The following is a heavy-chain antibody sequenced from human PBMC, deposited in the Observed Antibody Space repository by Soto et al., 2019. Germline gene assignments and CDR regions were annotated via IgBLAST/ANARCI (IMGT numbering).Heavy chain of an antibody. CDR3: ARRDYDQGDPLDAFDI. CDR2: IYYSGST. V-gene: IGHV4-39*01. D-gene: IGHD4-17*01. J-gene: IGHJ3*02. Sequence: QLQLQESGPGLVKPSETLSLTCTVSGGSISSSSYFWGWIRQPPGKGLEWIGKIYYSGSTYYNPSLKSRVTISVDTSKNQFSLKLNSVTAADTAVYYCARRDYDQGDPLDAFDIWGQGTMVTVSS. CDR1: GGSISSSSYF.